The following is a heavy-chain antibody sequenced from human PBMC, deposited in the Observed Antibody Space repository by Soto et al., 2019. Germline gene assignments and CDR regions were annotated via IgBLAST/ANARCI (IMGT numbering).Heavy chain of an antibody. J-gene: IGHJ4*02. Sequence: GGSLRLSCAASGFTFNIYGMHRVRQAPDKGLEWVALISYDGSNQYYADSVKGRFTISRDNSKNTLFLQMNSLRADDTAVYYCAKDQASGQGSFDSWGQGTLVTVSS. CDR2: ISYDGSNQ. CDR1: GFTFNIYG. CDR3: AKDQASGQGSFDS. V-gene: IGHV3-30*18.